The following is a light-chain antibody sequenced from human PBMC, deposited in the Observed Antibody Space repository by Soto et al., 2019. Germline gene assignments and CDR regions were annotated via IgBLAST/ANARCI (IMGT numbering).Light chain of an antibody. J-gene: IGKJ1*01. Sequence: DIQITQSPSSLSGSVEDRVTITGRASQTISSWLAWYQQKPGKAPKLLIYKASTLKSGVPSRFSGSGSGTEFTLTISSLQPDDFATYYCQHYNSYSEAFGQGPKV. CDR1: QTISSW. V-gene: IGKV1-5*03. CDR2: KAS. CDR3: QHYNSYSEA.